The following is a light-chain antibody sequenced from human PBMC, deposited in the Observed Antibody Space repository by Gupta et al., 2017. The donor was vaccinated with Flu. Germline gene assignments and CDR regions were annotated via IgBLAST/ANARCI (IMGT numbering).Light chain of an antibody. CDR3: SAWDDSLNGWV. CDR1: NSNIASNP. J-gene: IGLJ3*02. Sequence: QSVLTQPSSASGAPGQRVSISCSGSNSNIASNPVYWYQSLPGTAPKLLMYANNRRPSRVPDRFSGSKSGTSASLAISGLRSDDEAFYYCSAWDDSLNGWVFGGGTQVTVL. V-gene: IGLV1-47*01. CDR2: ANN.